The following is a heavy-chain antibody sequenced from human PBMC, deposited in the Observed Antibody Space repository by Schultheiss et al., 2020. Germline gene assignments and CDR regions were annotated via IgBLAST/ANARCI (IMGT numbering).Heavy chain of an antibody. CDR1: GFSISGNF. J-gene: IGHJ6*02. CDR3: ARDALAYATDV. CDR2: IYSGGSA. Sequence: GSLRLSCTASGFSISGNFMTWVRQAPGKGLEWVSLIYSGGSAYYADSVKGRFIISRDNSKNTVYLQMNNLRVEDTAAYYCARDALAYATDVWGQGTTVTVSS. D-gene: IGHD3-16*01. V-gene: IGHV3-53*01.